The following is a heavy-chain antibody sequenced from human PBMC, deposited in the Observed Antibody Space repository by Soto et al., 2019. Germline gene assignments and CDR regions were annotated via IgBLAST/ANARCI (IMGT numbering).Heavy chain of an antibody. CDR2: ISFDGIYK. D-gene: IGHD3-16*01. CDR1: GFTFTSHC. V-gene: IGHV3-30*18. J-gene: IGHJ6*02. Sequence: GGSLRLSCAASGFTFTSHCIHWVRQAPCEGLEWVAVISFDGIYKYYGDSVKGRFIISRDNSKKTVLLQMNSLRIEDTGVYYFEKARDYEVADEVSQYLGMDVWGQGTTVTVSS. CDR3: EKARDYEVADEVSQYLGMDV.